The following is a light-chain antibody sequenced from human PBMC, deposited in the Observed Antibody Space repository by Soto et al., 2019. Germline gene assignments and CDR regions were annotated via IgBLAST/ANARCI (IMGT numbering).Light chain of an antibody. J-gene: IGLJ2*01. CDR1: ALSKQY. Sequence: SYELTQPPSVAVSPGQTARITCSGDALSKQYAYWYQQKPGQAPVLMIYEDSERPSGIPERFSGSSSGTTVTLTISGVQAEDESDYYCQSADSSGTYGVFGGGTKLTVL. CDR3: QSADSSGTYGV. V-gene: IGLV3-25*03. CDR2: EDS.